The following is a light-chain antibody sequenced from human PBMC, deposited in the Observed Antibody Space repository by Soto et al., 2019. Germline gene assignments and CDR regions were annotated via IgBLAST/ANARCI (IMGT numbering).Light chain of an antibody. Sequence: QLVLTLSSSASASLGSSVKLTCTLSSGHSTYIIAWHQQQPGKAPRYLMKLEGSGSYNKGSGVPDRFSGSSSGADRYLTISNLQFEDEADYYCETWDINTHVVFGAGTKLTVL. CDR3: ETWDINTHVV. J-gene: IGLJ2*01. CDR1: SGHSTYI. V-gene: IGLV4-60*02. CDR2: LEGSGSY.